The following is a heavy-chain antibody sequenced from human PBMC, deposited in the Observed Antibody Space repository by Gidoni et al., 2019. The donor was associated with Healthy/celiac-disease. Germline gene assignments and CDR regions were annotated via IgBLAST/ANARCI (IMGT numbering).Heavy chain of an antibody. J-gene: IGHJ4*02. D-gene: IGHD6-6*01. CDR2: IWYDGSNK. V-gene: IGHV3-33*01. CDR3: ARDSSIAARLRPYPLGY. Sequence: QVQLVESGGGVVQPGRSLRLSCAASGFTFSSYGMHWVRQAPGKGLEWVAVIWYDGSNKYYADSVKGRFTISRDNSKNTLYLQMNSLRAEDTAVYYCARDSSIAARLRPYPLGYWGQGTLVTVSS. CDR1: GFTFSSYG.